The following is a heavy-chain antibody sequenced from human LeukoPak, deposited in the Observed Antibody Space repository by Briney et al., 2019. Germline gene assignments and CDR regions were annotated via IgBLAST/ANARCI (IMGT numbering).Heavy chain of an antibody. CDR1: GFTFSSYE. V-gene: IGHV3-48*03. CDR2: ISSSGSTI. J-gene: IGHJ4*02. CDR3: ARDGWTSSWYGPFDY. D-gene: IGHD6-13*01. Sequence: GGSLRLSCAASGFTFSSYEMNWVRQAPGKGLEWVSYISSSGSTIYYADSVKGRFIISRDNAKNSLHLQMNSLRVEDTAFYYCARDGWTSSWYGPFDYWGQGALVTVSS.